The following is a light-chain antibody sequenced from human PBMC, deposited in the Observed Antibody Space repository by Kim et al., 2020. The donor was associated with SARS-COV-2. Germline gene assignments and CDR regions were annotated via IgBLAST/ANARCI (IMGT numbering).Light chain of an antibody. Sequence: QSALTQPASVSGSPGQSITISCTGTSSDVESYNAISWYQQHPDRAPKLLIYEVNKRPSGVSDRFSGSKSDTTASLTISGLQAEDEADYYCCSYVGGTTYVFGVGTQLTVL. CDR2: EVN. V-gene: IGLV2-23*02. J-gene: IGLJ1*01. CDR3: CSYVGGTTYV. CDR1: SSDVESYNA.